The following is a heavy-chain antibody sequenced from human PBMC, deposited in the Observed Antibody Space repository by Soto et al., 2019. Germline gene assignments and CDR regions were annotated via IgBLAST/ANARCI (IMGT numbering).Heavy chain of an antibody. D-gene: IGHD5-18*01. CDR3: ANPGYRYGFLSY. J-gene: IGHJ4*02. CDR2: IIPMLGIA. Sequence: QVQLVQSGAEVKKPGSSVKVSCKASGGTFSSYTFSWVRQAPGQGLEWMGRIIPMLGIANYAQKFQGRVTITAEKSTSPAHMEASKPGSEDTALYYWANPGYRYGFLSYWGQGTLVTVSS. CDR1: GGTFSSYT. V-gene: IGHV1-69*02.